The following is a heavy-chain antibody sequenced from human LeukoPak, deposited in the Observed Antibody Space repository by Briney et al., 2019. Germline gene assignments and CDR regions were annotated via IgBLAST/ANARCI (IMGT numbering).Heavy chain of an antibody. CDR3: ARTAARRFDY. D-gene: IGHD6-6*01. Sequence: GASVKVSCKASGNTFTSFHIHWVRQAPGQGLEYMGIIKVYGDTTIYAQRFQGRITMTRDTSTSTVYMELSSLRSDDTAVYYCARTAARRFDYWGQGTLVTVSS. CDR1: GNTFTSFH. J-gene: IGHJ4*02. CDR2: IKVYGDTT. V-gene: IGHV1-46*01.